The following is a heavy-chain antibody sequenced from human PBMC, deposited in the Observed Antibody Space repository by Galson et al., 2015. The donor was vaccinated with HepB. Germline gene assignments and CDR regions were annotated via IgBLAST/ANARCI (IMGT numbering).Heavy chain of an antibody. CDR2: ISWNSGSI. D-gene: IGHD6-6*01. J-gene: IGHJ4*02. V-gene: IGHV3-9*01. Sequence: SLRLSCAASGFTFDDYAMHWVRQAPGKGLEWVSGISWNSGSIDYADSVKGRFTISRDNAKNSLYLQMNSLRAEDTALYYCAKDPTEGGGRVAARPYCFDYWGQGTLVTVSS. CDR3: AKDPTEGGGRVAARPYCFDY. CDR1: GFTFDDYA.